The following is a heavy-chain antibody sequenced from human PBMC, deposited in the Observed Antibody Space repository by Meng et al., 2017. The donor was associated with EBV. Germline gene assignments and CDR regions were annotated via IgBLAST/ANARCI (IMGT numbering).Heavy chain of an antibody. V-gene: IGHV1-3*01. D-gene: IGHD1-1*01. Sequence: GHPHAELQTPRAEVVVSCKADAHTLTNLALHRVRLPPGHELRLMGYIPAGPRDRKHSPKSPGKATFTRDTSASTVYMEPRILRSEDTAMYYWARGHSWNRGDYWGQGTLVTVSS. CDR3: ARGHSWNRGDY. CDR2: IPAGPRDR. CDR1: AHTLTNLA. J-gene: IGHJ4*02.